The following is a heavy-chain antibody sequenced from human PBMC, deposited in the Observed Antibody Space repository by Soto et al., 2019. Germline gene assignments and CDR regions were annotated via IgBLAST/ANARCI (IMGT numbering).Heavy chain of an antibody. V-gene: IGHV3-23*01. Sequence: GGSLRLSCAASGFTFSSYAMNWVRQAPGKGLEWVSVISGSGDSTYYADSVKGRFTISRDNSKNTLYLQMNSLRAEDTAVYYCASSVAGTYNYYYGMDVWGQGTTVTVS. CDR3: ASSVAGTYNYYYGMDV. CDR2: ISGSGDST. CDR1: GFTFSSYA. J-gene: IGHJ6*02. D-gene: IGHD6-19*01.